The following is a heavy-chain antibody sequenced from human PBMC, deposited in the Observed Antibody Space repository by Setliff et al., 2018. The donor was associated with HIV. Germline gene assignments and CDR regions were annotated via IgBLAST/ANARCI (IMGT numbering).Heavy chain of an antibody. J-gene: IGHJ5*02. CDR2: MSYTGIN. D-gene: IGHD3-10*01. CDR3: ARAPYVSGSFGWFDP. V-gene: IGHV4-31*01. CDR1: GGSISSSTYY. Sequence: SETLSLTCTVSGGSISSSTYYWNWFRQSPGKGLEWIGYMSYTGINNYNPSLKSLVTVSLDTSKNQFSLKLTSVTAADTAVYYCARAPYVSGSFGWFDPWGQGTLVTVSS.